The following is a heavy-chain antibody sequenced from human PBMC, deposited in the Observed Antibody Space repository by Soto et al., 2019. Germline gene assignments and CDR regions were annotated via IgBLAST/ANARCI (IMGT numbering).Heavy chain of an antibody. Sequence: ASVKVSCKASGYTFTSYGISWVRQAPGQGLEWMGWISAYNGNTNYAQKLQGRVTMTTDTSTSTAYMELRGLRSDDTAVYCCARVVVVPADSYYYGMDVWGQGTTVTVSS. J-gene: IGHJ6*02. CDR2: ISAYNGNT. CDR1: GYTFTSYG. CDR3: ARVVVVPADSYYYGMDV. D-gene: IGHD2-2*01. V-gene: IGHV1-18*01.